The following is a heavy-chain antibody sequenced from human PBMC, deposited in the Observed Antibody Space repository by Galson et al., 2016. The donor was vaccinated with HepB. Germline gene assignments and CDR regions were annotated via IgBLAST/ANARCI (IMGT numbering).Heavy chain of an antibody. D-gene: IGHD3-3*01. V-gene: IGHV4-59*01. J-gene: IGHJ6*02. CDR1: GGSISSYY. CDR2: IYYRDNT. CDR3: SRDRELRFLESRRGGIPSYYYGMDV. Sequence: SETLSLTCTVSGGSISSYYWSWIRQPPGKGLEWIGYIYYRDNTNYNPSLKSRVTLSIDTSKNQFSLTLSSVTAADTAVYYCSRDRELRFLESRRGGIPSYYYGMDVWGQGTTVTVSS.